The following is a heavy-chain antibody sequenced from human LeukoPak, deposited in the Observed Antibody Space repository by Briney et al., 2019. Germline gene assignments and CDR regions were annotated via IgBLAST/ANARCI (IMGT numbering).Heavy chain of an antibody. CDR3: ARGGDMPARPFDY. J-gene: IGHJ4*02. Sequence: ASVKVSCKASGYTFTGYYMHWVRQAPGQGLEWMGRINPDSGDTDYVQMFEGRVTMTRDTSISTAYMELRRLRSDDTAVYYCARGGDMPARPFDYWGQGTLVPVFS. D-gene: IGHD6-6*01. V-gene: IGHV1-2*02. CDR2: INPDSGDT. CDR1: GYTFTGYY.